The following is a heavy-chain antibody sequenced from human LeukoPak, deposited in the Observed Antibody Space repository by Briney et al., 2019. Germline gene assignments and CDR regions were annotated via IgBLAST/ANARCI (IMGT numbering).Heavy chain of an antibody. CDR1: GFTFSDHY. Sequence: GGSLRLSCAAPGFTFSDHYMDWVRQAPGKGLEWVGRLRNKANSYTTEYAAAVKGRFIISRDDSKNSLYLRMNSLETEDTAVYYCARVGIVGATGYFDNWGQGTLVTVSS. CDR3: ARVGIVGATGYFDN. V-gene: IGHV3-72*01. CDR2: LRNKANSYTT. J-gene: IGHJ4*02. D-gene: IGHD1-26*01.